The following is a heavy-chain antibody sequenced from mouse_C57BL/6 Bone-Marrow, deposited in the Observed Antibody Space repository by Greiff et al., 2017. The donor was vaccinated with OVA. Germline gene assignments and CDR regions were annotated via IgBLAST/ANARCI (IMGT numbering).Heavy chain of an antibody. CDR1: GYTFTSYW. V-gene: IGHV1-64*01. Sequence: VQLQQPGAELVKPGASVKLSCKASGYTFTSYWMHWVKQRPGQGLEWIGMIHPNSGSTNYNEKFKSKATLTVDKSSSTAYMQLSSLTSEDSAVYYCARGGPSSGYVDYFDYWGQGTTLTVSS. J-gene: IGHJ2*01. D-gene: IGHD3-2*02. CDR3: ARGGPSSGYVDYFDY. CDR2: IHPNSGST.